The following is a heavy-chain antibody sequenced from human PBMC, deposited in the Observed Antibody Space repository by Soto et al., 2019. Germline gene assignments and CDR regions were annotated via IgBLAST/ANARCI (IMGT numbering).Heavy chain of an antibody. CDR2: INHSGST. J-gene: IGHJ5*02. CDR1: GWSFSGYY. CDR3: ARGALVRDSSSSQNNWFDH. V-gene: IGHV4-34*01. Sequence: XETLFLTCAVDGWSFSGYYWSWIRQPPGRGLEWIGEINHSGSTNYNPSLKSRVTISVDTSKNQFSLKLSSVTAADTAVYYCARGALVRDSSSSQNNWFDHWGQGTLVTVSS. D-gene: IGHD6-6*01.